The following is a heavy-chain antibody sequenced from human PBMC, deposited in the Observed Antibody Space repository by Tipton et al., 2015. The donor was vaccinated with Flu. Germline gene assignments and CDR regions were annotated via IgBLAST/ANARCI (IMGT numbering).Heavy chain of an antibody. CDR2: IYTSGST. J-gene: IGHJ4*02. CDR1: GGSISSGSYY. V-gene: IGHV4-61*02. Sequence: TLSLTCTVSGGSISSGSYYWSWIRQPAGKGLEWIGRIYTSGSTNYNPSLKSRVTISVDTSKNQFSLKLSSVTAADTAVYYCARQGVGASLEPIDYWGQGTLVTVSS. D-gene: IGHD1-26*01. CDR3: ARQGVGASLEPIDY.